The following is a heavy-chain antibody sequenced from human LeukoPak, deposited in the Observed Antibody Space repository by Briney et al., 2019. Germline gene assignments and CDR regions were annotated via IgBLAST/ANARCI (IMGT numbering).Heavy chain of an antibody. V-gene: IGHV3-33*06. Sequence: GGSLRLSCAASGFTFSSYGMHWVRQAPGKGLEWVAVIWYDGSNKYYADSVKGRFTISRDNSKNTLYLQMNSLRAEDTAVYYCAKGRTTVNYFDYWGQGTLVTVSS. J-gene: IGHJ4*02. CDR2: IWYDGSNK. D-gene: IGHD4-17*01. CDR1: GFTFSSYG. CDR3: AKGRTTVNYFDY.